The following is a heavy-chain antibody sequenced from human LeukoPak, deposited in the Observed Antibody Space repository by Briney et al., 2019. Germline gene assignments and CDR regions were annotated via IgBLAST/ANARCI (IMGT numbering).Heavy chain of an antibody. CDR1: GFTFSADG. V-gene: IGHV3-23*01. CDR3: AKWWLGQTIFDS. J-gene: IGHJ4*02. CDR2: ISDSGDRT. Sequence: PGGSLRLSCAASGFTFSADGMSWVRQTPGKGLEWVSSISDSGDRTEYADSLRGRFTISRDNSKNMVFLQMNSLRAEDTAIYYRAKWWLGQTIFDSWGQGTLVTVSS. D-gene: IGHD6-19*01.